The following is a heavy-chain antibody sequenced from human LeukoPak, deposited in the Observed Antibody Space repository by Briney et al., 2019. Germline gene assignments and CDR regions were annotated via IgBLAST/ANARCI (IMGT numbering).Heavy chain of an antibody. V-gene: IGHV4-34*01. CDR3: ARMKGDY. Sequence: SETLSLTCAVYGGSFSGYYWSWIRQPPGKGLEWIGEINHSGNTNYNPSLKSRVTISVDTSKNQFSLKLRSVTAADTAVYYCARMKGDYWGQGTLVTVSS. CDR1: GGSFSGYY. J-gene: IGHJ4*02. CDR2: INHSGNT.